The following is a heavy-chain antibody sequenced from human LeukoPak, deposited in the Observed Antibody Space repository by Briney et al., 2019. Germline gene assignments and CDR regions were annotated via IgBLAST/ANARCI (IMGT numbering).Heavy chain of an antibody. D-gene: IGHD6-19*01. CDR3: AKGTGYSSGWYPLDY. J-gene: IGHJ4*02. CDR1: GFTFSNAW. CDR2: INGSGASA. V-gene: IGHV3-23*01. Sequence: GGSLRLSCAASGFTFSNAWMSWVRQAPGKGLEWISGINGSGASAYYADSVKGRFTISRDNSKNTLYLQINSLRAEDTALYYCAKGTGYSSGWYPLDYWGQGTLVTVSS.